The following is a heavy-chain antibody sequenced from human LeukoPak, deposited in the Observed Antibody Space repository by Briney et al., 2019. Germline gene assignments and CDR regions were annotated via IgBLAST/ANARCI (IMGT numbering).Heavy chain of an antibody. V-gene: IGHV3-53*01. D-gene: IGHD2-15*01. CDR3: ARDCSGDNCYSRSDAFDI. Sequence: GGSLRLSCAASGFTVSSDYMSWVRQAPGKGLEWVSVIYSGGSTYYADSVKGRFTISRDNSENTLYLQMSSLRAEDTAVYYCARDCSGDNCYSRSDAFDIWGQGTMVTVSS. CDR1: GFTVSSDY. CDR2: IYSGGST. J-gene: IGHJ3*02.